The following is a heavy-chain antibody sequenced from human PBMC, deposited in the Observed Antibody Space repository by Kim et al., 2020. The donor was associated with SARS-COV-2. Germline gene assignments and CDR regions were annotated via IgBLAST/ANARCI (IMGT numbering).Heavy chain of an antibody. J-gene: IGHJ4*01. CDR3: ARDDLSNYEGRFGY. CDR2: IFYSGST. CDR1: GGSVRSGGYS. Sequence: SETLSLTCNVSGGSVRSGGYSWNWIRQPPGKGLEWIGNIFYSGSTNYNPSLKSRVTISLDTSKDQFSLKLSSVTAADTAVYFCARDDLSNYEGRFGYWG. V-gene: IGHV4-61*08. D-gene: IGHD4-4*01.